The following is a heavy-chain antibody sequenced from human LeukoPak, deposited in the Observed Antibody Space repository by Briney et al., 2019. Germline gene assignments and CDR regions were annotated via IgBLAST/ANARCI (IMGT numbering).Heavy chain of an antibody. V-gene: IGHV3-30*02. CDR3: AKERRGFYMDA. CDR2: IRSDGSNK. Sequence: GGSLRLSCAASGFTFGSYGMHWVRQAPGKGLEWVTFIRSDGSNKYYADSVKGRFTISRDNSKNTLYLQMNSLRAEDTAVYYCAKERRGFYMDAWGTGTTVTISS. J-gene: IGHJ6*03. CDR1: GFTFGSYG.